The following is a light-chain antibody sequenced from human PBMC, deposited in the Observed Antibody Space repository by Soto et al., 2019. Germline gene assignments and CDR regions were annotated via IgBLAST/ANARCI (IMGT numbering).Light chain of an antibody. CDR2: GAS. CDR1: QSISSN. J-gene: IGKJ1*01. V-gene: IGKV3-15*01. CDR3: QQYNNWPRT. Sequence: EIVMTQSPATLSVSPGERATLSCRASQSISSNLAWYQQKPGQAPRLLIYGASTRATGIPASFSGSGSGTEFTLTIGSLQPEDFAVYYCQQYNNWPRTFGQGTKVDIK.